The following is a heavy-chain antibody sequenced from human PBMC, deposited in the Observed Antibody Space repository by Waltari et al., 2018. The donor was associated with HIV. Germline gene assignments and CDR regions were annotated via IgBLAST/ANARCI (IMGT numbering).Heavy chain of an antibody. Sequence: EVQLVESGGGLVQPGRSLRLSCTASGFTFGDYAMRWFRQAPGRGLEWVGFIRSKAYGGTTEYAAAVKGRITISRDDSKSIAYLQMNSLKTEDTAVYYCTRALDYYDNSGPGDYWGQGTLVTVSS. V-gene: IGHV3-49*03. CDR3: TRALDYYDNSGPGDY. CDR1: GFTFGDYA. D-gene: IGHD3-22*01. J-gene: IGHJ4*02. CDR2: IRSKAYGGTT.